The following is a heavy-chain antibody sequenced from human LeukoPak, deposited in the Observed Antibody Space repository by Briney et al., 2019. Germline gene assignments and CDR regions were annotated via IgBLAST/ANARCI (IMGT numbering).Heavy chain of an antibody. CDR1: GFSFSSFA. CDR3: AKRLTEAGGIYLDL. J-gene: IGHJ4*02. V-gene: IGHV3-23*01. D-gene: IGHD4/OR15-4a*01. Sequence: GASVKLSCAASGFSFSSFAMTWVRQAPGKGLEWVSTIYGGGTNTFYADSVKGRVTISRDDSKSMEFLEMDSLRPEDTSVYFCAKRLTEAGGIYLDLWGQGNLGPVSS. CDR2: IYGGGTNT.